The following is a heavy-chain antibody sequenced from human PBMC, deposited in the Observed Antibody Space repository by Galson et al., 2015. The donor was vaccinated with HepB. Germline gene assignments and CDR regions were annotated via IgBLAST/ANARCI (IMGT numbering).Heavy chain of an antibody. Sequence: SLRLSCTASGFTFTSYGMRWVRQAPGQGLEWVAVITYDKSNTNYAETLQGRFTMTRDTSTSTLYMQLKSLRADDTAVYYCAKHRGIYDYDSSAFPDWGQGTLVTVSS. CDR3: AKHRGIYDYDSSAFPD. V-gene: IGHV1-18*01. J-gene: IGHJ4*02. CDR1: GFTFTSYG. CDR2: ITYDKSNT. D-gene: IGHD3-22*01.